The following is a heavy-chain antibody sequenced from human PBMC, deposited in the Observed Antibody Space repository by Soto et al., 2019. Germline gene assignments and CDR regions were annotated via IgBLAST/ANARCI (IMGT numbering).Heavy chain of an antibody. CDR2: INAGNGNT. J-gene: IGHJ4*02. CDR1: GYTFTSYA. V-gene: IGHV1-3*01. Sequence: ASVKVSCKASGYTFTSYAMHWVRQAPGQRLEWMGWINAGNGNTKYSQKFQGRVTITRDTSASTAYKELSSLRSEDTAVYYCARVGSSWTTLDYWGQGTLVTVSS. CDR3: ARVGSSWTTLDY. D-gene: IGHD6-13*01.